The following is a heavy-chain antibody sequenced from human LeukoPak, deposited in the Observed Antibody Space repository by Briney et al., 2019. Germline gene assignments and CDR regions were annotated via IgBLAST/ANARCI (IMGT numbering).Heavy chain of an antibody. CDR1: GYTFTGYY. CDR3: ARHGVDSSGWYGYYGMDV. V-gene: IGHV1-2*06. CDR2: INPNSGGT. Sequence: GASVKVSCKASGYTFTGYYMHWVRQAPGQGLEWMGRINPNSGGTNYAQKFQGRVTMTRDTSISTAYLQWSSLKASDTAMYYCARHGVDSSGWYGYYGMDVWGQGTTVTVSS. D-gene: IGHD6-19*01. J-gene: IGHJ6*02.